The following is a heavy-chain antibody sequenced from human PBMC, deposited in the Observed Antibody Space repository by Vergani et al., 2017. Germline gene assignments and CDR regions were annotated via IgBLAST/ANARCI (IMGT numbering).Heavy chain of an antibody. J-gene: IGHJ6*02. CDR3: ARNRGSVGFFPSSYFYGMDV. V-gene: IGHV4-38-2*01. CDR1: DSSIMTNPY. Sequence: QVQLQESGPGLVKPSETLTLTCDVSDSSIMTNPYWGWFRQSPGKGLEWIGCIHHSGDTHYNSSLKNRVSISLVSSSKFSLSLTYVTAADPAIYYCARNRGSVGFFPSSYFYGMDVWGHGTTVTVSS. D-gene: IGHD3-10*01. CDR2: IHHSGDT.